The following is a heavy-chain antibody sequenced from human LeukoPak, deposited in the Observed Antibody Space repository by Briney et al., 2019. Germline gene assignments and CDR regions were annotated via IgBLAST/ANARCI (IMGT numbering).Heavy chain of an antibody. D-gene: IGHD2-8*02. J-gene: IGHJ5*01. CDR1: GFALKSYS. Sequence: PGGSLRLSCAGSGFALKSYSLSWVRQAPGKGLEWVSSISSTSAYIYYADSVKGRFTISRDNVDNVVYLEMNSLGAEDTAVYYCARVAVSGPTGWFDSWGQGTLVIVSS. CDR2: ISSTSAYI. V-gene: IGHV3-21*01. CDR3: ARVAVSGPTGWFDS.